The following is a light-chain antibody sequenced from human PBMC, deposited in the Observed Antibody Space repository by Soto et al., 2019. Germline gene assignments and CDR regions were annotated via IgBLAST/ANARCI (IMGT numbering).Light chain of an antibody. Sequence: AIQMTQSPSSVSASTVDRVTISCRATQTIYSYLAWYQQKPGKPPNLLIYAASTLQSGVPSRFNGSGSGTEFTLTISNLQPDDFATYYCQQYESYSPWTFGQGTKVDI. V-gene: IGKV1-8*01. CDR1: QTIYSY. J-gene: IGKJ1*01. CDR3: QQYESYSPWT. CDR2: AAS.